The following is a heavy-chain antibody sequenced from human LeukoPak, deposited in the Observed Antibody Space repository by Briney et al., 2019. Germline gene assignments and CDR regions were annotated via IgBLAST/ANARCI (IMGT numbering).Heavy chain of an antibody. CDR1: GGSISSYY. Sequence: SETLSLTCTVSGGSISSYYWSWIRQPAGKGLEWIGRIYTSGSTNYNPSLKSRVTMSVDTSKNQSSLKLSSVTAADTAVYYCARDFGIVGARALYYFDYWGQGTLVTVSS. CDR2: IYTSGST. CDR3: ARDFGIVGARALYYFDY. J-gene: IGHJ4*02. D-gene: IGHD1-26*01. V-gene: IGHV4-4*07.